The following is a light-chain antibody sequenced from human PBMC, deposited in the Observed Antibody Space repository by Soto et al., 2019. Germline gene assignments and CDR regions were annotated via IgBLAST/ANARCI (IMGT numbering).Light chain of an antibody. J-gene: IGLJ1*01. CDR1: SSNIGSNT. V-gene: IGLV1-44*01. CDR3: AAWDDSLNGQV. Sequence: QSVLTQPPSASGTPGQRVTISCSGSSSNIGSNTVNWYHHLPGTAPKLLIYSNNQRPSGVPDRFSGSKSGTSASLAISGLQAEDGADYYCAAWDDSLNGQVFGTGTKLTVL. CDR2: SNN.